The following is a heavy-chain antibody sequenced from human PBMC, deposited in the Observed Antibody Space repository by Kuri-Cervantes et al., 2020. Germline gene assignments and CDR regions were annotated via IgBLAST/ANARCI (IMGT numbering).Heavy chain of an antibody. D-gene: IGHD4-11*01. CDR2: IIPFFGTP. CDR3: ATAVFTGYYYMDV. J-gene: IGHJ6*03. V-gene: IGHV1-69*06. Sequence: SVKVSCKASGGTFNNYAISWVRQAPGQGLEWMGGIIPFFGTPKYVEKFKGRVTITADKSTSTTYMELSSLRSEDTAVYYCATAVFTGYYYMDVWGKGTTVTVSS. CDR1: GGTFNNYA.